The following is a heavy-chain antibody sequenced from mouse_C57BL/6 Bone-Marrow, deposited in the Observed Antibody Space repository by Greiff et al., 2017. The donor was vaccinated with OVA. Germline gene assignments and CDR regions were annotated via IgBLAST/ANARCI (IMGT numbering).Heavy chain of an antibody. Sequence: EVQGVESGGDLVKPGGSLKLSCAASGFTFSSYGMSWVRQTPDKRLEWVATISSCGSYTYYPDSVKGRYTISRDNAKNTLYLQMSSLKSEETAMYYCARNYDYDAAWFAYWGQGTLVTVSA. D-gene: IGHD2-4*01. CDR1: GFTFSSYG. V-gene: IGHV5-6*01. J-gene: IGHJ3*01. CDR2: ISSCGSYT. CDR3: ARNYDYDAAWFAY.